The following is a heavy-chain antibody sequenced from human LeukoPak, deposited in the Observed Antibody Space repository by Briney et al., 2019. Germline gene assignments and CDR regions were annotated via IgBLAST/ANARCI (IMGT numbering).Heavy chain of an antibody. CDR2: IYYSGST. V-gene: IGHV4-59*08. Sequence: SETLSLTCTVSGGSISSYYWSWIRQPPGKGLEWIGYIYYSGSTNYNPSLKSRVTISVDTSKNQFSLKLSSVTAADTAVYYCARQVRIAVAEDWFDPWGQGTLVTVSS. CDR3: ARQVRIAVAEDWFDP. CDR1: GGSISSYY. J-gene: IGHJ5*02. D-gene: IGHD6-19*01.